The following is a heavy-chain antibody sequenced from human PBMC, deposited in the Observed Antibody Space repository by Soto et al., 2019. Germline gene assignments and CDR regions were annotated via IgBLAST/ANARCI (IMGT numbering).Heavy chain of an antibody. CDR1: GFTFSSYS. Sequence: EVQLVESGGGLVKPGGSLRLSCAASGFTFSSYSMNWVRQAPGKGLEWVSSISSSSSYIYYADSVKGRFTISRDNAKNSLYLQMNSLRAEDTAVYYCARDGSSWYYVDYWGQGTLVTVSS. CDR2: ISSSSSYI. V-gene: IGHV3-21*01. J-gene: IGHJ4*02. D-gene: IGHD6-13*01. CDR3: ARDGSSWYYVDY.